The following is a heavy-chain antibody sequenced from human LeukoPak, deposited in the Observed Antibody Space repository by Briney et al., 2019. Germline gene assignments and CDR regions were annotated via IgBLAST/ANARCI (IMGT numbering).Heavy chain of an antibody. CDR3: ASMGGIAVAGSQGNFDY. CDR2: ISSSSSYI. J-gene: IGHJ4*02. Sequence: GGSLGLSCAASGFTFSSYSMNWVRQAPGKGLEWVSSISSSSSYIYYADSVKGRFTISRDNAKNSLYLQMNSLRAEDTAVYYCASMGGIAVAGSQGNFDYWGQGTLVTVSS. CDR1: GFTFSSYS. V-gene: IGHV3-21*01. D-gene: IGHD6-19*01.